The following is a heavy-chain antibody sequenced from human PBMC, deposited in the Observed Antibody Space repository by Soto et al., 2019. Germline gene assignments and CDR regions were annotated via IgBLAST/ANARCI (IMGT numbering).Heavy chain of an antibody. D-gene: IGHD1-1*01. J-gene: IGHJ3*02. CDR1: GFTFSSYA. CDR2: ISYDGSNK. CDR3: ATQGGTVPQGCSLDAFDI. Sequence: QVQLVESGGGVVQPGRSLRLSCAASGFTFSSYAMHWVRQAPGKGLEWVAVISYDGSNKYYADSVKGRFTISRDNSKNTLYLHMNRLRAEDTAVYYCATQGGTVPQGCSLDAFDIWGQGKMVTVSS. V-gene: IGHV3-30-3*01.